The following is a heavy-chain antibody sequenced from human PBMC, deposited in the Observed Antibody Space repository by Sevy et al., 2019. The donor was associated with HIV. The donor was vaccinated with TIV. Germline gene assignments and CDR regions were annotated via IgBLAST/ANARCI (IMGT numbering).Heavy chain of an antibody. D-gene: IGHD3-22*01. CDR1: GFTFSNYE. CDR3: ARATYYYDTSGPYFFDF. CDR2: ITSSGSTI. V-gene: IGHV3-48*03. J-gene: IGHJ4*02. Sequence: GGSLRLSCIASGFTFSNYEMNWVRQAPGKGLEWVSYITSSGSTIYYADSVKGRFTISRDNGKHSLYLQMNSLRAEDTAVYYCARATYYYDTSGPYFFDFWGQGTLVTVSS.